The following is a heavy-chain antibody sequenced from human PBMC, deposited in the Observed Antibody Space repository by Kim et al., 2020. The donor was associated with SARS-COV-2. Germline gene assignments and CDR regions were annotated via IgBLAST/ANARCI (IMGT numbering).Heavy chain of an antibody. CDR1: GFMFDVFG. V-gene: IGHV3-33*08. CDR3: ARDLEMGIYFDY. Sequence: GGSLRLSCEASGFMFDVFGMHWVRQAPGKGLEWVATIGHDGSFHEYGDSVKGRFTISRDNSKNALYLQMNSLRGEDTAVYYCARDLEMGIYFDYWGQGTLVTVSS. D-gene: IGHD3-3*01. CDR2: IGHDGSFH. J-gene: IGHJ4*02.